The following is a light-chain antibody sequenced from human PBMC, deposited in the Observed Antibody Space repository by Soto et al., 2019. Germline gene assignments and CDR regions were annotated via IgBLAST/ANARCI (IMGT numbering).Light chain of an antibody. CDR2: GAS. CDR3: QQYSSSPLT. V-gene: IGKV3-20*01. J-gene: IGKJ4*01. CDR1: QSVSSSY. Sequence: EIVLTQSPGTLSLSPGERATLSCRASQSVSSSYLAWYQEKPDQAPRLLIYGASSRATGIPDRFSGSGSGTDFTLTISRLEPEDFVLYYCQQYSSSPLTFGGGTKVEIK.